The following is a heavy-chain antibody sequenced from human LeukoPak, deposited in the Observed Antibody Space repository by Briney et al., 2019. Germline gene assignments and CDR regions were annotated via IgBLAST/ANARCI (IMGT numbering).Heavy chain of an antibody. Sequence: GGSLRLSCAASGFTFSSYTMSWVRQAPGKGLEWVSYFTSSSTIYYADSVKGRFTISRDNAKNSLYLQMNSLRAEDTAVYYCAKEMPAPRYIAAAGPDYWGQGTLVTVSS. CDR1: GFTFSSYT. J-gene: IGHJ4*02. V-gene: IGHV3-48*04. CDR3: AKEMPAPRYIAAAGPDY. D-gene: IGHD6-13*01. CDR2: FTSSSTI.